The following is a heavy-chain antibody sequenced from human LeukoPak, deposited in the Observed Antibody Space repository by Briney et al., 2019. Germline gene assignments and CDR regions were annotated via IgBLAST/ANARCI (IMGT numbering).Heavy chain of an antibody. CDR1: GFSLSTSGVG. CDR2: IYWDDDK. J-gene: IGHJ5*02. V-gene: IGHV2-5*02. D-gene: IGHD3-9*01. Sequence: SGPTLVKPTQTLTLTCTFSGFSLSTSGVGVGWIRQPPGKALEWLALIYWDDDKRYSPSLKSRLTITKDTSKNQVVLTMTNMDPVDTATYYCAHSPRRYFDWFVGFDPWGQGTLVTVSS. CDR3: AHSPRRYFDWFVGFDP.